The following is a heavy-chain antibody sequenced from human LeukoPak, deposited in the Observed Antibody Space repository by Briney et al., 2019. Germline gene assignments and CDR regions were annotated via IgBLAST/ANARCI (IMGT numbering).Heavy chain of an antibody. CDR3: ARDGPPDGSGYDWDY. CDR2: ISAYNGNT. CDR1: GYTFTSYG. J-gene: IGHJ4*02. D-gene: IGHD5-12*01. Sequence: ASVKVSCKASGYTFTSYGISWVRQAPGQGLEWMGWISAYNGNTNYAQKLQGRVTMTTDTSTSTAYMELRSLRSDDTAVYYCARDGPPDGSGYDWDYWGQGTLVTASS. V-gene: IGHV1-18*01.